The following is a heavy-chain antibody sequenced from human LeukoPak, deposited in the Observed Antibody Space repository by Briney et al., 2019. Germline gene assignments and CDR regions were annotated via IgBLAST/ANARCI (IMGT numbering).Heavy chain of an antibody. CDR2: VRPNSGNT. J-gene: IGHJ5*02. V-gene: IGHV1-8*01. D-gene: IGHD1-14*01. CDR1: GYPFTTWE. CDR3: ARGPRNDP. Sequence: ASVKLSCTTSGYPFTTWEINWVRQAAGQGLEWVGWVRPNSGNTAYAQKFKGRVTMTRDTSISTAYMELSGLRFDDTAVYFCARGPRNDPWGQGTLVTVSS.